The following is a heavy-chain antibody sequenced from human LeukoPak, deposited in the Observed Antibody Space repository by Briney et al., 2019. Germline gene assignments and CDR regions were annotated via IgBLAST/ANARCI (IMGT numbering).Heavy chain of an antibody. V-gene: IGHV3-30-3*01. CDR3: AREKSGYYYGMDV. CDR2: ISYDGSNK. Sequence: GGSLRLSCAASGFTFSSYAMHWVRQAPGKGLEWVAVISYDGSNKYYADSVKGRFTISRDNSENTLYLQMNSLRAEDTAVYYCAREKSGYYYGMDVWGQGTTVTVSS. CDR1: GFTFSSYA. D-gene: IGHD3-10*01. J-gene: IGHJ6*02.